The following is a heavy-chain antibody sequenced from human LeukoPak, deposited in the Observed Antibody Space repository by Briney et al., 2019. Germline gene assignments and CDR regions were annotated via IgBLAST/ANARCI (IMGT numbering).Heavy chain of an antibody. Sequence: QAGGSLRLSCEASGFTFSTYGMSWVRQAPGKGLEWLSYISGNGGVIQYADSVKGRFTISRDNAKNLLYLQMDSLRVEDTAIYYCARDPRTVRIWGQGTLVTVSS. CDR1: GFTFSTYG. CDR3: ARDPRTVRI. D-gene: IGHD1-1*01. V-gene: IGHV3-48*04. J-gene: IGHJ4*02. CDR2: ISGNGGVI.